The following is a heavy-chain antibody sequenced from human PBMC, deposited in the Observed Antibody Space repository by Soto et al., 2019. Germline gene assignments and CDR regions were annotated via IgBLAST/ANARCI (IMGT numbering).Heavy chain of an antibody. CDR2: IKQDGSEK. V-gene: IGHV3-7*04. CDR1: GFTFSSYS. Sequence: GGSLRLSCAASGFTFSSYSMSWVRQAPGKGLEWVANIKQDGSEKYYVDSVKGRFTISRDNAKNSLYLQMNSLRAEDTAVYYCARFYYDSSGYLPSPYYYYYGMDVWGQGTTVTVSS. CDR3: ARFYYDSSGYLPSPYYYYYGMDV. J-gene: IGHJ6*02. D-gene: IGHD3-22*01.